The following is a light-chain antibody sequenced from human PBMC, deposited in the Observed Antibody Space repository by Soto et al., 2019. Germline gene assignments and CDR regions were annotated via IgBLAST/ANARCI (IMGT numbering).Light chain of an antibody. J-gene: IGLJ2*01. Sequence: QSVLTQPASVSGSPGQSITISCTGTSSDVGGYDYVSWYQHHPGKAPKLMIYDVTNRPSGVSNRFSGSKSGNTASLTISGLQAEDAADYYCSSYTSSSNYLVFGGGTKLTVL. CDR3: SSYTSSSNYLV. V-gene: IGLV2-14*03. CDR2: DVT. CDR1: SSDVGGYDY.